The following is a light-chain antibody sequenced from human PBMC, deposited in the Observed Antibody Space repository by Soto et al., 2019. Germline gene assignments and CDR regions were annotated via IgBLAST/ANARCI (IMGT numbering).Light chain of an antibody. V-gene: IGLV2-14*03. Sequence: QSVLTQPASVSGSPGQSITISWTGTSSDVGGYNYVSWYQYHPGKAPKLMIYDVSDRPSGISNRFSGSKSGNTASLTISGLQAENEADYYCSSYTTSSTLVFGGGTKLTVL. CDR2: DVS. CDR3: SSYTTSSTLV. J-gene: IGLJ2*01. CDR1: SSDVGGYNY.